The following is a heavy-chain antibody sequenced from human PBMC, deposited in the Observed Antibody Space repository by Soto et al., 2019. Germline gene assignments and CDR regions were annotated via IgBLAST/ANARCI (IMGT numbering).Heavy chain of an antibody. D-gene: IGHD3-9*01. Sequence: ASVKVSCKASGGTFSSYAISWVRQAPGQGLEWMGGIIPIFGTANYAQKFQGRVTITADESTSTAYMELSSLRSEDTAVYYCARLGQYFDLYDYWGQGTLVTVSS. CDR2: IIPIFGTA. V-gene: IGHV1-69*13. CDR1: GGTFSSYA. J-gene: IGHJ4*02. CDR3: ARLGQYFDLYDY.